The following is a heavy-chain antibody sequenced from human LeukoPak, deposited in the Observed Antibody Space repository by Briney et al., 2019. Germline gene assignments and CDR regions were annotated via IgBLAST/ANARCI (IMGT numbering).Heavy chain of an antibody. CDR1: GFTFSSYA. CDR3: ARDATILAAAGTFDY. D-gene: IGHD6-13*01. J-gene: IGHJ4*02. V-gene: IGHV3-30*04. CDR2: IPYDGSNT. Sequence: PGGSLRLSCAASGFTFSSYAMHWVRQAPGKGLEWVALIPYDGSNTYYADSVKGRFTISRDNYKNTLYLQMNSLRAEDTAVYYCARDATILAAAGTFDYWGQGTLVTVSS.